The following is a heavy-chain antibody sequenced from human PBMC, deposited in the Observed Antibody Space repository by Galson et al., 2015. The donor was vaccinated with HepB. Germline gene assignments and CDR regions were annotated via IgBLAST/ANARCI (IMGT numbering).Heavy chain of an antibody. CDR1: GGTFSSYT. J-gene: IGHJ4*02. V-gene: IGHV1-69*04. Sequence: SVKVSCKASGGTFSSYTISWVRQAPGQGLEWMGRIIPILGIANYAQKFQGRVTITADKSTSTAYMELSSLRSEDTAVYYCARDPSGQQLVRPHFDYWGQGTLVTVSS. D-gene: IGHD6-13*01. CDR2: IIPILGIA. CDR3: ARDPSGQQLVRPHFDY.